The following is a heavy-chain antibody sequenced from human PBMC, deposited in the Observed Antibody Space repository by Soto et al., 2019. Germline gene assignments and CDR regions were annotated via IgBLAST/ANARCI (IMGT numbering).Heavy chain of an antibody. V-gene: IGHV3-30*03. Sequence: XVSLLLSCFVSGFPFSSFGMHWVRQAPGKGLEWVSSISNDGSNQHYADSVKGRFTISRDNSKNTVYLQLNSLRGEDTAVYYCSRSRPTGRRDYYYYGMDVWGQGTPVTSP. CDR1: GFPFSSFG. D-gene: IGHD1-1*01. CDR3: SRSRPTGRRDYYYYGMDV. CDR2: ISNDGSNQ. J-gene: IGHJ6*02.